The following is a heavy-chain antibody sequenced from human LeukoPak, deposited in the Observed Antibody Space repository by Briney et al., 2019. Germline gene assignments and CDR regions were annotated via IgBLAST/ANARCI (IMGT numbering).Heavy chain of an antibody. J-gene: IGHJ3*02. V-gene: IGHV1-18*01. CDR2: VSAYNGNT. CDR1: GYTFTTYG. CDR3: ARGLLTARAPDAFDI. Sequence: GASVKVSCKASGYTFTTYGISWVRQAPGQGLEWMGWVSAYNGNTNYAQKLQGRVTMTTDTSANTAYMELGSLRSDDTAVYYCARGLLTARAPDAFDILGQGTMVTVSS. D-gene: IGHD7-27*01.